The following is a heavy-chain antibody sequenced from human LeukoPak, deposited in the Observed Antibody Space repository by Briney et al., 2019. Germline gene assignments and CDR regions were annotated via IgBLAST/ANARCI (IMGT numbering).Heavy chain of an antibody. D-gene: IGHD4-17*01. Sequence: PSETLSLTCTVSGGSISSYYWSWIRQPPGKGLEGIGYIYYSGSTNYNPSLKSRVTISVDTSKNQFSLKLSSVTAADTAVYYCARRLYGDYIDAFVIWGQGTMVTVSS. CDR3: ARRLYGDYIDAFVI. CDR1: GGSISSYY. J-gene: IGHJ3*02. V-gene: IGHV4-59*08. CDR2: IYYSGST.